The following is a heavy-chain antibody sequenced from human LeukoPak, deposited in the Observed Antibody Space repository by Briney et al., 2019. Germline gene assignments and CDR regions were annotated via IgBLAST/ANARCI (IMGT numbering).Heavy chain of an antibody. Sequence: QSGGSLRLSCAASGFTFSSYAMHWVRQAPRKGLEYVSAISNGGGSTHYANSVRGRFTISRDNSKNTLYLQMGSLRAEDMAVYYCARPYYDIWSAYVYWGQGTLVTVSS. CDR2: ISNGGGST. CDR1: GFTFSSYA. CDR3: ARPYYDIWSAYVY. D-gene: IGHD3-3*01. V-gene: IGHV3-64*01. J-gene: IGHJ4*02.